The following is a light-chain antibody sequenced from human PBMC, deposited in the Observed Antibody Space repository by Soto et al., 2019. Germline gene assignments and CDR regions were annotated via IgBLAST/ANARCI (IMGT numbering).Light chain of an antibody. J-gene: IGKJ2*01. V-gene: IGKV3-20*01. CDR3: QQYGPSPPFT. Sequence: EIVLTQSPGTLSLSPGERATLSCRASQSVSSTYLAWYQQKPGQAPRVLVYGASNRATGIPDRFSGSGSGKDFPLPLTKLEPEDFAVYFCQQYGPSPPFTFGQGTK. CDR1: QSVSSTY. CDR2: GAS.